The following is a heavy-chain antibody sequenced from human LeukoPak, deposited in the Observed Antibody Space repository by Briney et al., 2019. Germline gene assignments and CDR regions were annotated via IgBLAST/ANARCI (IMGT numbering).Heavy chain of an antibody. CDR3: ARENIAVFDY. CDR1: GFTFSSYA. D-gene: IGHD6-19*01. V-gene: IGHV3-30-3*01. CDR2: ISYDGSNK. Sequence: GGSLRLSCAASGFTFSSYAMHWVRQAPGKGLEWVAVISYDGSNKYYADSVKGRFTISRDNSKNTLYLQMNSLRAEDTAVYYCARENIAVFDYWGQGTLATVSS. J-gene: IGHJ4*02.